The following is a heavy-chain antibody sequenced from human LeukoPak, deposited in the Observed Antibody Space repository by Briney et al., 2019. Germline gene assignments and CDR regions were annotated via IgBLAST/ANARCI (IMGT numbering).Heavy chain of an antibody. CDR1: GFTFGDYA. CDR2: IRSKAYGGTT. J-gene: IGHJ6*03. CDR3: SRVPAKANYDFWSGYDYYYYTDV. Sequence: GGSLRLSCTASGFTFGDYAMSWVRQAPGKGLEWVGFIRSKAYGGTTQYAASVKDRFTISRDDSKSIAYLQMNSLKTEDTAVYYCSRVPAKANYDFWSGYDYYYYTDVWGKGTTVTVSS. V-gene: IGHV3-49*04. D-gene: IGHD3-3*01.